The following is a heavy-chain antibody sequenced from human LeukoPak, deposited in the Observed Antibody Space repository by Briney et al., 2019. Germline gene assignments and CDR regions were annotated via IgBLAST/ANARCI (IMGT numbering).Heavy chain of an antibody. Sequence: GGSLRLSCAASGFTFSSYGMNWVRQAPGKGLEWVSTISGTGSSTYYADSAKGRFTISGDNSKDTLFLQLNSLTAADTAMYFCAKASVAIPQYCNSWGQGTLVTVSS. CDR2: ISGTGSST. D-gene: IGHD2-2*02. CDR1: GFTFSSYG. CDR3: AKASVAIPQYCNS. J-gene: IGHJ5*02. V-gene: IGHV3-23*01.